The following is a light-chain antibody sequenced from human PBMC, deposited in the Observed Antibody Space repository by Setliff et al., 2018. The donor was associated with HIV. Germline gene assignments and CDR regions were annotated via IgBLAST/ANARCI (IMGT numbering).Light chain of an antibody. CDR2: QAT. CDR1: SSDVGRYNL. J-gene: IGLJ1*01. Sequence: QSALTQPASVSGSPGQSITISCTGTSSDVGRYNLVSWYQQHPGKAPKLMIYQATKRPSGVSNRFSGSKSGNTASLTISGLQAEYEADYYCCSNTGSNTYVFGTVTKVTVL. V-gene: IGLV2-23*01. CDR3: CSNTGSNTYV.